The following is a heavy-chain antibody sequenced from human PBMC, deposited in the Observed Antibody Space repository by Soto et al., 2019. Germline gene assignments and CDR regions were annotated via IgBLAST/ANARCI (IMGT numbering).Heavy chain of an antibody. D-gene: IGHD5-12*01. Sequence: GGSLRLSCAASGFTFSSYGMHWVRQAPGKGLEWVAVIWYDGSNKYYADSVKGRFTISRDNSKNTLYLQMNSLRVEDTAVYYCARDSYSGYDLNPYYYMDVWGKGTTVTVSS. V-gene: IGHV3-33*01. CDR3: ARDSYSGYDLNPYYYMDV. CDR2: IWYDGSNK. CDR1: GFTFSSYG. J-gene: IGHJ6*03.